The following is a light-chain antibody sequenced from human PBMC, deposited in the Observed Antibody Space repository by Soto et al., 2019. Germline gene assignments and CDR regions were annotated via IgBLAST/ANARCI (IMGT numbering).Light chain of an antibody. CDR2: KAS. V-gene: IGKV1-5*03. CDR3: QQYETFPLT. CDR1: QSISGW. Sequence: DIQMTQSPATLSASVGDRVTIGCRASQSISGWLAWYQQNPGKAPKLLIYKASILESGVPSRFSGSGSATEFTLTISSLQTEDFASYYCQQYETFPLTFGGGTKV. J-gene: IGKJ4*01.